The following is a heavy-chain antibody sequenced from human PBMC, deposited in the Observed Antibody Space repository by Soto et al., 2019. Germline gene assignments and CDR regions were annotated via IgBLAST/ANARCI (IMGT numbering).Heavy chain of an antibody. D-gene: IGHD2-21*01. J-gene: IGHJ4*02. CDR3: ASGLSGDKVDQ. CDR2: IYNSGNT. CDR1: GGSISDGAYY. V-gene: IGHV4-30-4*01. Sequence: QVQLQESGPGLVKPSQTLSLTCTVSGGSISDGAYYWSWIRQRPGKGLEWIGHIYNSGNTYNNPFLKGRRTISVDTSKNQFTLNPNSVTAADTAVYYCASGLSGDKVDQWGQGTLVTVSS.